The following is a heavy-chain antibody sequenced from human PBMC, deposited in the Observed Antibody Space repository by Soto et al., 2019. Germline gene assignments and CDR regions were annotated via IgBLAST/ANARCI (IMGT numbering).Heavy chain of an antibody. J-gene: IGHJ4*02. CDR1: GGSFSGYY. Sequence: QVQLQQWGAGLLKPSETLSLTCAVYGGSFSGYYWSWIRQPPGKGLEWIGEINHSGSTNYNPSLKSRVTISVDTSKNQFSLKLSSVTAADTAVYYCARVGSVGAPYSFDYWGQGTLVTVSS. CDR2: INHSGST. D-gene: IGHD1-26*01. CDR3: ARVGSVGAPYSFDY. V-gene: IGHV4-34*01.